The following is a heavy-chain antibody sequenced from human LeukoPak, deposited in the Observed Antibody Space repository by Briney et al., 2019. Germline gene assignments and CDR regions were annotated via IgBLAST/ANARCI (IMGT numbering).Heavy chain of an antibody. CDR2: INSDGSST. D-gene: IGHD1-26*01. Sequence: GGSLRLSCAASGFTFSSYWMHWVRQAPGKGLVWVSRINSDGSSTSYADSVKGRFTISRDNAKNTLYLQMNSLRAEDTAVHYCARARGSARFDYWGQGTLVTVSS. J-gene: IGHJ4*02. V-gene: IGHV3-74*01. CDR1: GFTFSSYW. CDR3: ARARGSARFDY.